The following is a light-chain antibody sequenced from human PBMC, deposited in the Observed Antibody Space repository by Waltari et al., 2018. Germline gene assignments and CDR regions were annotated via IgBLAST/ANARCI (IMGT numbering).Light chain of an antibody. Sequence: FVLTQPPSVSVSPGQTAKITCFGDRLAQTYPSWYQQKPGQSPVVVIYRDTKRPSGIPDRFSGSNSGNTATLTISGTQTMDEADYYCQAWDSSNYWVFGGGTKLTVL. CDR3: QAWDSSNYWV. V-gene: IGLV3-1*01. CDR1: RLAQTY. CDR2: RDT. J-gene: IGLJ3*02.